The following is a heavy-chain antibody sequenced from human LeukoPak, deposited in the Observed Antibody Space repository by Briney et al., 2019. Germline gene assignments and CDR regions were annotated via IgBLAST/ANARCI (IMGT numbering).Heavy chain of an antibody. J-gene: IGHJ4*02. V-gene: IGHV4-34*01. CDR3: AKPFYRSGTGGFDS. Sequence: PSETLSFTCAVYGGSFTGYYWSWIRQSPMKGLEWIGEVDHTGDTNYNPSFKSRVTMSVDTSKNQVSLSLDSVTAADTATYYCAKPFYRSGTGGFDSWGQGTLVAVSS. CDR2: VDHTGDT. CDR1: GGSFTGYY. D-gene: IGHD6-19*01.